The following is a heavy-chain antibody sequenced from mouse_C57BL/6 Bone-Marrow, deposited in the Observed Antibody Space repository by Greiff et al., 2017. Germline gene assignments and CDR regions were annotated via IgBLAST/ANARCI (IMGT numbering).Heavy chain of an antibody. J-gene: IGHJ1*03. V-gene: IGHV5-6*02. D-gene: IGHD1-1*01. CDR1: GFTFSSYG. CDR3: ASHYYYGRLLYWYFDV. Sequence: EVKLVESGGDLVKPGGSLKLSCAASGFTFSSYGMSWVRQTPDKRLEWVATISSGGSYTYYPDSVKGRFTISRDNAKNTLYLQMSGLKSEDTAMYYCASHYYYGRLLYWYFDVWGTGTTVTVSS. CDR2: ISSGGSYT.